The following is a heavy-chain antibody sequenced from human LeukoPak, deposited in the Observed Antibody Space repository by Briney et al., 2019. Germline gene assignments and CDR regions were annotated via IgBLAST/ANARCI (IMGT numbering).Heavy chain of an antibody. CDR2: ISAYNGNT. CDR1: GYTFNTYG. D-gene: IGHD6-19*01. Sequence: AASVKVSCKVSGYTFNTYGINWVRQAPGQGLEWMGWISAYNGNTNYAQNFQGRITLTTDTSTSTAYMDLTSLRFDDTAVYYCARDGRQWVPLNWFDPWGQGTLVIVSS. CDR3: ARDGRQWVPLNWFDP. J-gene: IGHJ5*02. V-gene: IGHV1-18*04.